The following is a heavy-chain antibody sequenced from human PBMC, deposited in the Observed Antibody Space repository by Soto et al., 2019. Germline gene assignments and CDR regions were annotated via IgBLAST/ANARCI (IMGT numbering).Heavy chain of an antibody. CDR1: GGTFSSYA. D-gene: IGHD6-19*01. Sequence: QVQLVQSGAEVKKPGSSVKVSCKASGGTFSSYAISWVRQAPGQGLEWMGGIIPIFGTANYAQQFQGRVTITADESTRTAYMELRSLRSEATAVDYCARGVPRPWLAERCCMDVWGQGTTVAVSS. CDR3: ARGVPRPWLAERCCMDV. J-gene: IGHJ6*01. CDR2: IIPIFGTA. V-gene: IGHV1-69*01.